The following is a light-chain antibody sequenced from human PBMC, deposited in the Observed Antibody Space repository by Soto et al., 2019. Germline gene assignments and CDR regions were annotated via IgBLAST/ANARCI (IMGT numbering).Light chain of an antibody. CDR2: DAS. CDR3: QQYENLPT. CDR1: QNINNY. V-gene: IGKV1-33*01. Sequence: DIQMTQSPSSLSSSVGDRVTITCQASQNINNYLNWYQQKPGRAPKLLIYDASNLEAGVPSRFRGSGSGTDFTFTISRLQPEDIATYYCQQYENLPTCGQGTLLEIK. J-gene: IGKJ5*01.